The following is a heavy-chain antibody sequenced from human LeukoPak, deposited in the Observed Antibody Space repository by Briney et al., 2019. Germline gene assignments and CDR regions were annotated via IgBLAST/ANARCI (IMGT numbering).Heavy chain of an antibody. CDR1: GFTFSSYW. CDR3: ASLLGELRFLEWLTYMDV. V-gene: IGHV3-7*01. J-gene: IGHJ6*03. D-gene: IGHD3-3*01. CDR2: IKQDGSEK. Sequence: GGSLRLSCAASGFTFSSYWMSWVRQAPGKGLEWVANIKQDGSEKYYVDSVKGRFTISRDNAKNSLYLQMNSLRAEDTAVYYCASLLGELRFLEWLTYMDVWGKGTTVTVSS.